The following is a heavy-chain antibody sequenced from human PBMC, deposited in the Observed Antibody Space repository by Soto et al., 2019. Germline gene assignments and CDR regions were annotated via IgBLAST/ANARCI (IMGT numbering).Heavy chain of an antibody. CDR3: ARGGVGASGYFDY. Sequence: EVQLVESGGGLIQPGESLRLSCAASGFNISTNYMSWVRQAPGKGLEWVSVFYSDGRTYYADSVKGRFTISRDTSKNTLYLLINNLRAEDTAVYYCARGGVGASGYFDYWGQGTLVTVSS. CDR2: FYSDGRT. J-gene: IGHJ4*02. V-gene: IGHV3-53*01. CDR1: GFNISTNY. D-gene: IGHD1-26*01.